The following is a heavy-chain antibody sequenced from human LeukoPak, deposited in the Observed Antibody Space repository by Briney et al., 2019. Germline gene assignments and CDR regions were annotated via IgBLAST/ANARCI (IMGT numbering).Heavy chain of an antibody. D-gene: IGHD4-17*01. V-gene: IGHV3-23*01. CDR2: IYGGGSGST. Sequence: GGSLRLSCAASGFTFSSYTMSWVRQAPGKGLEWVSGIYGGGSGSTFYAESVKGRFTISRDNSKNTLYLQMNSLRDEDTAIYYCAKDFTPDGVWDIDYWGRGTLITVSS. J-gene: IGHJ4*02. CDR1: GFTFSSYT. CDR3: AKDFTPDGVWDIDY.